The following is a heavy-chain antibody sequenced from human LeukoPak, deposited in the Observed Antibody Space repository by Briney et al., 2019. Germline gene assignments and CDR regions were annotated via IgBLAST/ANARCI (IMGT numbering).Heavy chain of an antibody. D-gene: IGHD4-17*01. V-gene: IGHV3-33*03. Sequence: PGRSLRLSCAASGFTFYTYGMHWVRQAPGKGLEWVAVIASDGRDKKCADSVKGRFTISRDNSESMVYLQMNSLRAEDTAVYYCAKHLFFNPTTSNDAFNIWGQGTMVTVSS. CDR2: IASDGRDK. J-gene: IGHJ3*02. CDR1: GFTFYTYG. CDR3: AKHLFFNPTTSNDAFNI.